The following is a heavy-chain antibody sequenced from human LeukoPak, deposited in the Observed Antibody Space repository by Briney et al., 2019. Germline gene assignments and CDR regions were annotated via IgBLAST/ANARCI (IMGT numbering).Heavy chain of an antibody. CDR2: ITSGFTP. CDR3: AKDYSDSRVGDVFLEY. J-gene: IGHJ4*02. D-gene: IGHD1-26*01. V-gene: IGHV3-23*01. CDR1: GLTFSNYA. Sequence: GGSLRLSCAAPGLTFSNYAMSWFRRAPGKGLEWVSGITSGFTPLYADSVKGRFTISRDNSKSTFHLQMNSLRAEDTAVYYCAKDYSDSRVGDVFLEYWGQGTLVTVSS.